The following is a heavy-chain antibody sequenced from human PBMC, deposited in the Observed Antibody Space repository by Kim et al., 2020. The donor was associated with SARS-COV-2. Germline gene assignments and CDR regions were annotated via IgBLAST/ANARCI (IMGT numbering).Heavy chain of an antibody. CDR3: ARVLH. CDR2: RDGSST. V-gene: IGHV3-74*01. Sequence: RDGSSTSSANSVQGRFTVSRDNAKNTLYLQMNSLSAEDTAVYYCARVLHWGQGTLVTVSS. J-gene: IGHJ4*02.